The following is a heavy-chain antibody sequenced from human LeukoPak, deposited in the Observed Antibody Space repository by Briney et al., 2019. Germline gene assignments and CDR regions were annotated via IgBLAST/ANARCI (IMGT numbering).Heavy chain of an antibody. J-gene: IGHJ4*02. CDR1: GFTVSSNY. CDR2: IYSGGST. V-gene: IGHV3-53*05. CDR3: AKDILEMATIGLDY. Sequence: PGGSLRLSCTASGFTVSSNYMNWVRQAPGKGLEWVSVIYSGGSTYYADSVRGRFTISRDNSKNTLYLQMNSLRAEDTAVYYCAKDILEMATIGLDYWGQGTLVTVSS. D-gene: IGHD5-24*01.